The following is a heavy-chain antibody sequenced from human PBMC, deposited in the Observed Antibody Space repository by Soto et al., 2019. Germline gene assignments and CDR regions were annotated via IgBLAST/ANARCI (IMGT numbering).Heavy chain of an antibody. CDR2: ISYDGSNK. V-gene: IGHV3-30*18. CDR3: AKDGRGDYGDPLDFDY. Sequence: QVQLVESGGGVVQPGRSLRLSCAASGFTFSSYGMHWVRQAPGKGLEWVAVISYDGSNKYYADSVKGRFTISRDNSKNTLYLQMNSLRAEDTAVYYCAKDGRGDYGDPLDFDYWGQGTLVTVSS. D-gene: IGHD4-17*01. J-gene: IGHJ4*02. CDR1: GFTFSSYG.